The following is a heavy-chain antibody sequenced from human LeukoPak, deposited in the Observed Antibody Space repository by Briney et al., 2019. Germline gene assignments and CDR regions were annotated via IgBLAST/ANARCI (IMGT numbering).Heavy chain of an antibody. Sequence: SETLSLTCTVSGGSISSSSTYYWGWIRQPPGKGLEWIGSIFYSGSTYYNPSLKSRVTISVDTSNNQFSLKLSSVTTADTAVYYCARHAGYYYGLGDYWGQGTLVTVSS. V-gene: IGHV4-39*01. CDR2: IFYSGST. J-gene: IGHJ4*02. CDR3: ARHAGYYYGLGDY. D-gene: IGHD3-10*01. CDR1: GGSISSSSTYY.